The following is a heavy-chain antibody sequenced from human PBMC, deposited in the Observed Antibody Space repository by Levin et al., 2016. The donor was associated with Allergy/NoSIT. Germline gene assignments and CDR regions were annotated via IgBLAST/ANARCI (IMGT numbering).Heavy chain of an antibody. CDR1: GGAIGSDRYY. CDR3: ASGPGHNHFDS. CDR2: RLYSGKT. J-gene: IGHJ5*01. V-gene: IGHV4-39*01. Sequence: SETLSLTCSVSGGAIGSDRYYWVWIRQSPGKGPEWIGSRLYSGKTYYNPPLKSRVTISVDTSKNQFSLSLASVTAADTAVYHCASGPGHNHFDSWGQGTLVTVSS. D-gene: IGHD1-14*01.